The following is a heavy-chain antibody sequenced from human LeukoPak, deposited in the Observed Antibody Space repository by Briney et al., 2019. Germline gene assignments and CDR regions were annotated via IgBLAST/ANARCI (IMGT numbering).Heavy chain of an antibody. J-gene: IGHJ4*02. CDR1: GFTFSSYA. V-gene: IGHV3-23*01. D-gene: IGHD2-2*01. CDR3: AKDLNDIVVVETDY. CDR2: ISGSGGST. Sequence: PGGSLRLSCAASGFTFSSYAMSWVRQAPGKGLEWVSAISGSGGSTYYADSVKGRFTISRDNSKNTLYLQMNGLRAEDTAVYYCAKDLNDIVVVETDYWGQGTLVTVSS.